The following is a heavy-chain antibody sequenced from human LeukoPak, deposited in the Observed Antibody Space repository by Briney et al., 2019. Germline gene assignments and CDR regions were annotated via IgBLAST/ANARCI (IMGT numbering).Heavy chain of an antibody. V-gene: IGHV4-59*01. Sequence: PSETLSLTCTVSGGSISSYYCSWIRQPPGKGLEWIGCIYYSGSTNYNPSLKSRVTISVDTSKNQFSLKLSSVTAADTAVYYCARDFEGDLDYWGQGTLVTVSS. CDR1: GGSISSYY. CDR2: IYYSGST. J-gene: IGHJ4*02. CDR3: ARDFEGDLDY.